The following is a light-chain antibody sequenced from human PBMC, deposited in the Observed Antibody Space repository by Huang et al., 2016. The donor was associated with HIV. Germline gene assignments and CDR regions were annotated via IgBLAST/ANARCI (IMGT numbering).Light chain of an antibody. CDR2: GAS. CDR3: QQYNKWPPYT. V-gene: IGKV3-15*01. J-gene: IGKJ2*01. CDR1: ESILRN. Sequence: VMTQSPATLSVSPGERATLSCRSSESILRNLSWYQQRPGQPPRLLIYGASVRLPGIPDRFRGSGSGTEFSLTISSLQSEDFAVYYCQQYNKWPPYTYGQGTKLEIK.